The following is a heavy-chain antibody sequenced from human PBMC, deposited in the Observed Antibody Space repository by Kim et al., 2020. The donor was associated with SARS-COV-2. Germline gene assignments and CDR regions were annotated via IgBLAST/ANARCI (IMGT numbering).Heavy chain of an antibody. CDR2: IYYSGST. J-gene: IGHJ6*02. CDR3: ARESSGYFPYYYCYGMDV. CDR1: GGSISSSSYY. Sequence: SETLSLTCTVSGGSISSSSYYWDWIRQPPGKGLEWIGSIYYSGSTYYNPSLKSRVTISVDTSKNQFSLKLSSVTAADTAVYYCARESSGYFPYYYCYGMDVWGQGTTVTVSS. V-gene: IGHV4-39*07. D-gene: IGHD3-22*01.